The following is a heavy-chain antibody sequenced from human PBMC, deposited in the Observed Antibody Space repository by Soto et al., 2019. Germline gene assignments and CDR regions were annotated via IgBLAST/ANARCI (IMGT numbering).Heavy chain of an antibody. Sequence: QVQLQESGPGLVKPSETLSLTCTVSGASVSSGAYFWTWIRQPPGKGLEWIGYINYSGSTNYNPSLRSRVTISVDTSKNQFSLRLSSVTAADTAVYYCAGEAYTSGWKLGYWGQGTLVTVSS. CDR1: GASVSSGAYF. V-gene: IGHV4-61*08. CDR2: INYSGST. CDR3: AGEAYTSGWKLGY. D-gene: IGHD6-19*01. J-gene: IGHJ4*02.